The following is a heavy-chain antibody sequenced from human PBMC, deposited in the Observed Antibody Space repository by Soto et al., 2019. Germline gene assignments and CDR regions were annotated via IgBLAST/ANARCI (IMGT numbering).Heavy chain of an antibody. CDR2: ISTYSGDT. CDR3: ARVSTRYSGIWYWFAP. J-gene: IGHJ5*02. Sequence: ASVKVSCKASAYPFTNYGIGWVRQAPGQGLEWMGWISTYSGDTNYSQKFQGRVTMTTDTSTSTAYMELRSLRSDDTAVYYCARVSTRYSGIWYWFAPWGQGTLVTVYS. CDR1: AYPFTNYG. D-gene: IGHD6-13*01. V-gene: IGHV1-18*01.